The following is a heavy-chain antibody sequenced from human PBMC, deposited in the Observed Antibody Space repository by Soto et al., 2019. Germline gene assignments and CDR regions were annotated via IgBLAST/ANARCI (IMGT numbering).Heavy chain of an antibody. J-gene: IGHJ4*02. D-gene: IGHD3-22*01. CDR1: GFMFANYA. CDR3: AKEGNYYDSSGYPAYFDY. CDR2: ITGSGGGT. Sequence: PGGSLRLSCAASGFMFANYAMGWVRRAPGKGLEWVSAITGSGGGTYYADSVKGRFTVSRDNSKNTLYLQMNSLRAEDTAVYYCAKEGNYYDSSGYPAYFDYWGQGTLVTVSS. V-gene: IGHV3-23*01.